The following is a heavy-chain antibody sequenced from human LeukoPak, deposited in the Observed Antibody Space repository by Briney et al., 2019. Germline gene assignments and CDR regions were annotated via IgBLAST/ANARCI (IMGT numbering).Heavy chain of an antibody. CDR2: INHSGST. V-gene: IGHV4-34*01. Sequence: SETLSLTRAFYGGSFSGYYWSWIRQPPGKGLEWIGEINHSGSTNYHPSLKSRVTIAVDTSKNQFSLQLSSVTAAHTAVYYCARGRHYYYYFMDVWGKGTTVTVSS. CDR1: GGSFSGYY. J-gene: IGHJ6*03. CDR3: ARGRHYYYYFMDV.